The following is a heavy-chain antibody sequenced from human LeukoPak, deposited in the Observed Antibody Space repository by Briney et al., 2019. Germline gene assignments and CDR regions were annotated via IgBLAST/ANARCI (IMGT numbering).Heavy chain of an antibody. V-gene: IGHV3-23*01. CDR2: ISGSGGST. Sequence: GGSLRLSCAASGFTFSNYAMSWVRQAPGKGLEWVSAISGSGGSTYYADSVKGRFTISRDNSKNTLYLQMNSLRAEDTAVYYCARVGGEYDYVWGSYRYSYFDYWGQGTLVTVSS. CDR3: ARVGGEYDYVWGSYRYSYFDY. CDR1: GFTFSNYA. D-gene: IGHD3-16*02. J-gene: IGHJ4*02.